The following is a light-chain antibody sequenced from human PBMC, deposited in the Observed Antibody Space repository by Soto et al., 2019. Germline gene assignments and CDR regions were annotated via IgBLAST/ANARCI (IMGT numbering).Light chain of an antibody. CDR2: DVS. CDR3: SSYTSSSTLFYV. V-gene: IGLV2-14*01. CDR1: SSDVGGYNY. Sequence: LTQPASVSGSPGQSITISCTGTSSDVGGYNYVSWYQQHPGKAPKPMIYDVSNRPSGVSNRFSGSKSGNTASLTISGLQAEDEADYYCSSYTSSSTLFYVFGTGTKVTVL. J-gene: IGLJ1*01.